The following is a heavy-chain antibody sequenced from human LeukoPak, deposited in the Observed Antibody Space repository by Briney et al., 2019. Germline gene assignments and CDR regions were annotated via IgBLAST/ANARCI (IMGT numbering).Heavy chain of an antibody. CDR2: IYHSGST. V-gene: IGHV4-30-2*01. D-gene: IGHD3-10*01. Sequence: SETLSLTCAVSGGSISRGGYSWSWIRQPPGKGLEWIGYIYHSGSTYYNPSLKSRVTISVDRSKNQFSLKLSSVTAADTAVYYCARVAHSECRDGMDVWGQGTTVTVSS. CDR3: ARVAHSECRDGMDV. J-gene: IGHJ6*02. CDR1: GGSISRGGYS.